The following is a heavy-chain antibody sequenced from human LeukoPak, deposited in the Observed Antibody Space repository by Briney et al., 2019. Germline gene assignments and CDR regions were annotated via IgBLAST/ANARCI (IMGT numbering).Heavy chain of an antibody. V-gene: IGHV3-33*01. D-gene: IGHD3-3*01. J-gene: IGHJ6*02. CDR1: GFTFSSYG. CDR2: IWYDGSNK. Sequence: PGGSLRLSCAASGFTFSSYGMHWVRQAPGKGLEWVAVIWYDGSNKYYADSVKGRFTISRDNSKNTLYLQMNSLRAEDTAVYYCARDLAYDFWSGYYSYYYYGMDVWGQGTTVTVSS. CDR3: ARDLAYDFWSGYYSYYYYGMDV.